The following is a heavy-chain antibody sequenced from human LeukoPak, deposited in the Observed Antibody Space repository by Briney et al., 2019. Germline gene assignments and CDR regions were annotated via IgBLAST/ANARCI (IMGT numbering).Heavy chain of an antibody. V-gene: IGHV3-53*01. CDR1: GFTVSSNY. CDR2: IYSGGST. J-gene: IGHJ6*02. Sequence: PGGSLRLSCAASGFTVSSNYMSWVRQAPGKGLEWVSVIYSGGSTYYADSVKGRFTISRDNSKNTLYLQMNSLRAEDTAVYYCARRGFIDYYGMDVWGQGTTVTVSS. D-gene: IGHD3-16*02. CDR3: ARRGFIDYYGMDV.